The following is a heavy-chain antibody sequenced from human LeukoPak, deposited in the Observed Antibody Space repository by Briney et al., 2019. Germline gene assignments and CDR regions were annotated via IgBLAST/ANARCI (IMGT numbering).Heavy chain of an antibody. D-gene: IGHD3-10*01. CDR3: AREVTYYYGSGSYGSYMDV. CDR2: INHSGST. Sequence: SETLSLTCAVYGESFSGYYWSWIRQPPGKGLEWIGEINHSGSTNYNPSLKSRVTISVDTSKNQFSLKLSSVTAADTAVYYCAREVTYYYGSGSYGSYMDVWGKGTTVTVSS. CDR1: GESFSGYY. J-gene: IGHJ6*03. V-gene: IGHV4-34*01.